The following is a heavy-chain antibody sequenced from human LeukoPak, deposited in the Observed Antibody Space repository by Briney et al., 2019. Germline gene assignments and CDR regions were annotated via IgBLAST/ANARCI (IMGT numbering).Heavy chain of an antibody. CDR1: GGSFSGYY. V-gene: IGHV4-34*01. CDR2: INHSGST. D-gene: IGHD2-2*01. CDR3: ARGRTGYQLLPTKKDYSYYYVDV. J-gene: IGHJ6*03. Sequence: PSETLSLTCAVYGGSFSGYYWSWIRQPPGKGLEWIGEINHSGSTNYNPSLKRRVTISVDTSKNQFSLKVSSVTAADTAVYYCARGRTGYQLLPTKKDYSYYYVDVWDEGTTVTVSS.